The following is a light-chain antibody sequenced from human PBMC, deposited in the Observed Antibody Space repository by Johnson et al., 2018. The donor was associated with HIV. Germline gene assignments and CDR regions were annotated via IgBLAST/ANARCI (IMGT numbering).Light chain of an antibody. CDR2: DNN. V-gene: IGLV1-51*01. CDR3: GTWDSSLSVSYV. Sequence: QSVLTQPPSVSAAPGQKVTISCSGSSSNIGNNYVSWYQQLPGTAPKFLIYDNNKRPSGIPDRFSGSKSGTSATLGITGLQTGDEADYYCGTWDSSLSVSYVFGTWTKVTVL. J-gene: IGLJ1*01. CDR1: SSNIGNNY.